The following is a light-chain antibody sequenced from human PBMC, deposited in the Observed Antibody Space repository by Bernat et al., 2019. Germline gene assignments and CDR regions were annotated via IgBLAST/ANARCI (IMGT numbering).Light chain of an antibody. J-gene: IGLJ2*01. V-gene: IGLV3-19*01. Sequence: SSELTQDPAVSVALGQTVRITCQGDSLRSYYASWYQQKPGQAPVLVIYGKNNRPSGIPDRFSGSSSGNTASLTITGTQPMDEADYYCQAWDSSAGFFGGGTKLTVL. CDR2: GKN. CDR1: SLRSYY. CDR3: QAWDSSAGF.